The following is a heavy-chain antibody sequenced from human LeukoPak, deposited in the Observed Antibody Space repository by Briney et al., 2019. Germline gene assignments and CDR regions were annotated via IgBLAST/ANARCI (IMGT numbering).Heavy chain of an antibody. CDR2: ISSSSSTI. CDR1: GFTFSSYS. J-gene: IGHJ4*02. CDR3: AKTPPSSGWYYFDY. V-gene: IGHV3-48*04. Sequence: QPGGSLRLSCAASGFTFSSYSMNWVRQAPGKGLEWVSYISSSSSTIYYADSVKGRFTISRDNAKNSLYLQMNSLRAEDTALYYCAKTPPSSGWYYFDYWGQGTLVTVTS. D-gene: IGHD6-19*01.